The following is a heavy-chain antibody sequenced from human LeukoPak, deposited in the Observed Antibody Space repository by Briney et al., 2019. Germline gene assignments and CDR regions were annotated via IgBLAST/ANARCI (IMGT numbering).Heavy chain of an antibody. V-gene: IGHV4-4*02. D-gene: IGHD3-3*01. CDR1: GGSVTSTNW. CDR3: AREGGFYRALDY. J-gene: IGHJ4*02. Sequence: PSETLSLTCDVSGGSVTSTNWWTCVRQPPGKGLNWIWGVHLVGRTNYNPSLKSRLIMSVDLPENHISLKLTSVTAADTAVYYCAREGGFYRALDYSGQGTLVTVSS. CDR2: VHLVGRT.